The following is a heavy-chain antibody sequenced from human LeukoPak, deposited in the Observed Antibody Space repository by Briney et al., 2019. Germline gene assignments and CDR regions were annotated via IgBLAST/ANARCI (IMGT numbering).Heavy chain of an antibody. CDR2: IFHSGIT. V-gene: IGHV4-59*01. J-gene: IGHJ4*02. CDR1: GGSIGPYY. D-gene: IGHD6-25*01. Sequence: SETLSLTCSVSGGSIGPYYWSWIRQPPGKGLEWIGYIFHSGITTYNPSLKSRVTISLDSSKNQFFLRLTSVTAADTAMYYCARAETLAAIYFDFWGQGRLVTVSS. CDR3: ARAETLAAIYFDF.